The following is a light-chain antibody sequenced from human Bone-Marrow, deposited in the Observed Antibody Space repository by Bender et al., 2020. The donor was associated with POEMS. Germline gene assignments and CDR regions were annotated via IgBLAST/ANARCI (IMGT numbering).Light chain of an antibody. V-gene: IGLV1-44*01. CDR3: AVWDDSLNGWV. J-gene: IGLJ3*02. Sequence: QSVLTQPPSASGTPGQRVTISCSGGSSNIGAHAVNWYQHLPGTAPKLLIYSSHRRPSEVPDQFSGSRSGTSASLAISGLQSEEEADYYCAVWDDSLNGWVFGGGTKLTVL. CDR1: SSNIGAHA. CDR2: SSH.